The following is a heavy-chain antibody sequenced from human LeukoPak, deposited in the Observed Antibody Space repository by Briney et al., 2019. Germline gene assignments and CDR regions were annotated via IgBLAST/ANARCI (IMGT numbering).Heavy chain of an antibody. CDR1: GGTFSSYA. V-gene: IGHV1-69*04. CDR3: ARHEKNDYCGGDCYSEGAYNWFDP. J-gene: IGHJ5*02. CDR2: IIPILGIA. Sequence: GASVKVSCKASGGTFSSYAISWVRQAPGQGLEWMGRIIPILGIANYAQKFQGRVTITADKSTSTAYMELSSLRSEDTAVYYCARHEKNDYCGGDCYSEGAYNWFDPWGQGTLVTVSS. D-gene: IGHD2-21*02.